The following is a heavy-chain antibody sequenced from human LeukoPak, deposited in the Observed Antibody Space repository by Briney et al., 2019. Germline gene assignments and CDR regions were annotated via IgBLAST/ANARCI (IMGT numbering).Heavy chain of an antibody. CDR3: ARDSGGPPDH. V-gene: IGHV4-31*03. CDR2: IYYSGST. Sequence: SETLSPTCTVSGGSISSGGYYWGWIRQHPGRGLDWIAYIYYSGSTYYNPSLKSRFTVSVDTSKNQFSLKLSSVTAEDTAVYYCARDSGGPPDHWGQGTLATVSS. CDR1: GGSISSGGYY. J-gene: IGHJ4*02. D-gene: IGHD2-15*01.